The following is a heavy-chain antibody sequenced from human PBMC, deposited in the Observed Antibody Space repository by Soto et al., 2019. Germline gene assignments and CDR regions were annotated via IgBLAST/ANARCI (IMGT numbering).Heavy chain of an antibody. CDR2: IYYTGST. V-gene: IGHV4-31*03. J-gene: IGHJ6*02. Sequence: QVQRQEPGPGLVKPSQTFSLTCPVLGGPINRVGYSWNGIRRPPGRGLEWMGYIYYTGSTYYNPSLKSRITFSIDTSRNQFSLKVNSVTAADTAVYYCARATPSVATLGYGMDVWGQGTTVVVSS. CDR1: GGPINRVGYS. CDR3: ARATPSVATLGYGMDV. D-gene: IGHD5-12*01.